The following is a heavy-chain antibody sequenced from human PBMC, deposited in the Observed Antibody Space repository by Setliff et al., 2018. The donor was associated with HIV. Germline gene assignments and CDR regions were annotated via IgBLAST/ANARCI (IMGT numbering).Heavy chain of an antibody. CDR2: IYYSGST. V-gene: IGHV4-59*11. D-gene: IGHD3-3*01. CDR1: GGSISSHH. Sequence: SETLSLTCTVSGGSISSHHWSWIRQPPGKGLEWIGYIYYSGSTNYNPSLKSRVTISVDTSKNQFSLRLNSVTAADTAVYYCARGLSIFGVATPGFYSFMDVWGKGTTVTVSS. CDR3: ARGLSIFGVATPGFYSFMDV. J-gene: IGHJ6*03.